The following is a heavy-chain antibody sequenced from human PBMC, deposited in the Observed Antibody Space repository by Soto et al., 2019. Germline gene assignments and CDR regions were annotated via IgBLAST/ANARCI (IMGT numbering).Heavy chain of an antibody. CDR2: SSAYKGAT. J-gene: IGHJ4*02. CDR3: ARRLWELPI. Sequence: QVQLVQSGPEVKKPGASVKVSCKASGYIFTSYGISWVRQAPGQRLEWMGWSSAYKGATHHAQKFQGRVTMTTDAFTPTAYMELRSLRSDDTAVYYFARRLWELPIWGQGTLVTVSS. V-gene: IGHV1-18*01. D-gene: IGHD2-21*01. CDR1: GYIFTSYG.